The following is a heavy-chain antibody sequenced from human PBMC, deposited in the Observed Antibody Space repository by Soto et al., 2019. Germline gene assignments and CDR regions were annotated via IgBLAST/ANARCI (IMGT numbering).Heavy chain of an antibody. J-gene: IGHJ3*01. V-gene: IGHV3-73*01. CDR3: TKALYCRCTSCYSGADTFHG. D-gene: IGHD2-2*01. Sequence: GGSLRLSCAASGFSFSDSAMHWVRQAPGKGLEWVARIRSGTNNYLTAYPASVTGRFTISRDDSKNTTYLQMDGLTSEDTAMYLCTKALYCRCTSCYSGADTFHGWGQGTMVTVSS. CDR1: GFSFSDSA. CDR2: IRSGTNNYLT.